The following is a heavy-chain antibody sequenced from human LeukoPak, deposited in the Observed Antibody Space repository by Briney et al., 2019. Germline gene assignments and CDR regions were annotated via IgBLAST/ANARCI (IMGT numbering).Heavy chain of an antibody. CDR1: GFTFSSYA. Sequence: GGSLRLSCAASGFTFSSYAMSWVRQAPGKGLEWVSAISGSGGSTYYADSVKGRFTISRDNSKNTLYLQMNSLRAEDMALYYCAKDNRAIFGGNNWFDPWGQGTLVTVSS. V-gene: IGHV3-23*01. J-gene: IGHJ5*02. CDR3: AKDNRAIFGGNNWFDP. D-gene: IGHD3-3*01. CDR2: ISGSGGST.